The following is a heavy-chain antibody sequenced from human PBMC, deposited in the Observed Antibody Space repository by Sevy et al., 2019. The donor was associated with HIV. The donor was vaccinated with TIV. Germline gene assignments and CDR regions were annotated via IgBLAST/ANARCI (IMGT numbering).Heavy chain of an antibody. CDR3: AKDPWEPKLAEKWIKVYYYYGMDV. CDR2: ISYDGSNK. Sequence: GGSLRLSCAASGFTFSSYGMHWVRQAPGKGLEWVAVISYDGSNKYYADSSKGRFTIYRDNSKNRLYLQMNSLRAEDTAVYYCAKDPWEPKLAEKWIKVYYYYGMDVWGQGTTVTVSS. V-gene: IGHV3-30*18. D-gene: IGHD1-26*01. CDR1: GFTFSSYG. J-gene: IGHJ6*02.